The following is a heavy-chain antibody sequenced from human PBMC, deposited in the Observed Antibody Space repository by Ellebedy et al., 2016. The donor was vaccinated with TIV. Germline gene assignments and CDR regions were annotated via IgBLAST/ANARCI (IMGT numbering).Heavy chain of an antibody. D-gene: IGHD5-18*01. V-gene: IGHV3-30*18. CDR3: AKDAYRGYSYGHFDY. J-gene: IGHJ4*02. Sequence: GESLKISCTDCGFTFSSYGMHWVRQAPGKGLEWVAVISYDGSNKYYADSVKGRFTISRDNSKNTLYLQMNSLRAEDTAMYYCAKDAYRGYSYGHFDYWGQGTLVTVSS. CDR1: GFTFSSYG. CDR2: ISYDGSNK.